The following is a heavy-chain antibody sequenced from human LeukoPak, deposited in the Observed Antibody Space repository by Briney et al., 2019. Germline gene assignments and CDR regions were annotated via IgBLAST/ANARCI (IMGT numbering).Heavy chain of an antibody. J-gene: IGHJ4*02. D-gene: IGHD3-22*01. V-gene: IGHV3-30*04. CDR2: ISYDGSNK. CDR3: ARDPLYYYDSSGPSGYFGY. Sequence: GGSLRLSCAASGFTFSSYAMHWVRQAPGKGLEWVAVISYDGSNKYYADSVKGRFTISRDNSKNTLYLQMNSLRAEDTAVYYCARDPLYYYDSSGPSGYFGYWGQGTLVTVSS. CDR1: GFTFSSYA.